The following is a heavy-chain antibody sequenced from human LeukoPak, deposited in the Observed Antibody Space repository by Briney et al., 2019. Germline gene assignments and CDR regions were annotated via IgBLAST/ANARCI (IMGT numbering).Heavy chain of an antibody. J-gene: IGHJ4*02. CDR2: IYHSGSP. CDR3: ARAYDS. V-gene: IGHV4-38-2*02. D-gene: IGHD3-16*01. CDR1: GYSISRGYH. Sequence: SETLSLTCTLSGYSISRGYHWGSIRQPPGKGLEWIGNIYHSGSPYYNLSLKSRVSISLDTAKNQFSLKLTSVTAADTAVYYCARAYDSWGQGILVTVSS.